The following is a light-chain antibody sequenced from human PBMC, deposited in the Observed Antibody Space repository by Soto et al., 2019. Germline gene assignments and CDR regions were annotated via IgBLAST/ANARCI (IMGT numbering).Light chain of an antibody. CDR2: AAS. V-gene: IGKV1-6*01. CDR1: QRISSW. J-gene: IGKJ1*01. Sequence: IQMTQSPSTLSASVGDRVTITCRASQRISSWLAWYQQKPGKAPNLLIYAASSLQSGVPSRFSGSGSGTDFTLTISSLQPEDFATYYCLQDYNYPRTFGQGTKVDIK. CDR3: LQDYNYPRT.